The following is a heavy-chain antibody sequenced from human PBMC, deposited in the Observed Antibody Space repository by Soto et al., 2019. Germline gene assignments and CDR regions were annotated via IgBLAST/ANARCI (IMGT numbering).Heavy chain of an antibody. V-gene: IGHV4-59*01. CDR2: IYYSGST. Sequence: SETLSLTCTVSGGSISSYYWSWIRQPPGKGLEWIGYIYYSGSTNYNPSLKSRVTISVDTSKNQFSLKLSSVTAADTAVYYCGRVRCSSTSCAMRMAFDIWGQGTMVTVSS. D-gene: IGHD2-2*01. CDR3: GRVRCSSTSCAMRMAFDI. CDR1: GGSISSYY. J-gene: IGHJ3*02.